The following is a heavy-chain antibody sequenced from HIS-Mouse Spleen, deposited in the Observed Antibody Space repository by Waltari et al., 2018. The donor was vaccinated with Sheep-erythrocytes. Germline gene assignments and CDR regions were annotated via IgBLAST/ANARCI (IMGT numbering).Heavy chain of an antibody. V-gene: IGHV1-2*02. CDR2: INASSGGT. CDR1: GYTFTGYY. D-gene: IGHD3-10*01. J-gene: IGHJ4*02. CDR3: ASGVIPYGSGSYFLDY. Sequence: QVQLVQSGAEVKKPGASVKVSCKASGYTFTGYYMHWVLQAPGQGLGWMGWINASSGGTNFAQKFQGRVTMTRDTSISTAYMELGRLRSDDTAVYYCASGVIPYGSGSYFLDYWGQGTLVTVSS.